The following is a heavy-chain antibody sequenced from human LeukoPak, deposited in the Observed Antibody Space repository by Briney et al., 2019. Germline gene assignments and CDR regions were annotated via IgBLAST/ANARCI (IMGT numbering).Heavy chain of an antibody. J-gene: IGHJ3*02. CDR1: GGTFSSYA. V-gene: IGHV1-69*13. D-gene: IGHD3-22*01. CDR3: AREVHDSSGYHKGGAFDI. CDR2: IIPIFVTS. Sequence: GASVKVSCKASGGTFSSYAISWVRQAPGQGLEWMGGIIPIFVTSNYTQKFQGRVTITADESTNTAYMELSSLRSEDTAVYYCAREVHDSSGYHKGGAFDIWGQGTMVTVSS.